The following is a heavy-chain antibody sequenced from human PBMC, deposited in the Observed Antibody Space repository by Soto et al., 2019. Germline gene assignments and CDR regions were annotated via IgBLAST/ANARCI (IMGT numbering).Heavy chain of an antibody. Sequence: SVKVSCKASEDTFRNYAISWVRQAPGQGLEWMGGIIPIFGTANYAQKFQGRVTITADTSANTVYLELSSLRSEDTAVYYCASTKYDSSAYYYWCLGLWGRGTLVTVSS. V-gene: IGHV1-69*06. CDR3: ASTKYDSSAYYYWCLGL. J-gene: IGHJ2*01. CDR1: EDTFRNYA. CDR2: IIPIFGTA. D-gene: IGHD3-22*01.